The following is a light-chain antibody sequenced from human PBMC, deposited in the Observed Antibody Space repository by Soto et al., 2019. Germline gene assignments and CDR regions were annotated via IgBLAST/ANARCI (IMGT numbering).Light chain of an antibody. CDR1: QSLAYSNGNTY. J-gene: IGKJ1*01. CDR3: MQGTHRPWT. V-gene: IGKV2-30*01. Sequence: DVVMTQSPLSLPGTLGQPASISCRSSQSLAYSNGNTYLSWFHQRPGQSPRRLIYKVSNRDAGVADRFSGSGSVTNFTLKISRVEAEDVGIYYCMQGTHRPWTFGQGTKVEIK. CDR2: KVS.